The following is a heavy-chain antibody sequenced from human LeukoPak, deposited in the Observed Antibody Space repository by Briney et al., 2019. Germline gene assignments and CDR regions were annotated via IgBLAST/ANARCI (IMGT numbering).Heavy chain of an antibody. CDR1: GFTFSSYA. Sequence: RSGGSLRLSCAASGFTFSSYAMSWVRQAPGKGLEWVAVIWYDGSNKYYADSVKGRFTISRDNAKNSLYLQMNSLRAEDTAVYYCARMSGNYPSGAFDIWGPGTVVTVSS. CDR2: IWYDGSNK. V-gene: IGHV3-33*08. CDR3: ARMSGNYPSGAFDI. D-gene: IGHD1-26*01. J-gene: IGHJ3*02.